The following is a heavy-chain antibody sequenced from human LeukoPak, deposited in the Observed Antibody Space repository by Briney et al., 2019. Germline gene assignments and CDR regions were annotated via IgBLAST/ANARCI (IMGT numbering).Heavy chain of an antibody. J-gene: IGHJ6*04. Sequence: GGSLRLSCAASGFTFSSYAMHWVRQAPGKGLEWVAVISYDGSNKYYADSVKGRFTISRDNSKNTLYLQMNSLRAEDTAVYYCAKSGDDSSQGLDVWGKGTTVTVSS. CDR3: AKSGDDSSQGLDV. V-gene: IGHV3-30*04. D-gene: IGHD3-22*01. CDR2: ISYDGSNK. CDR1: GFTFSSYA.